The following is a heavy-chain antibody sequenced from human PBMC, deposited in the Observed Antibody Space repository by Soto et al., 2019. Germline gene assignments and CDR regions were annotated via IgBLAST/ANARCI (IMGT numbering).Heavy chain of an antibody. CDR2: ISSSSSYI. CDR3: ARVPIAAAKSSSQH. Sequence: GGSLRLSCAASGFTFSSYSMNWVRQAPGKGLEWVSSISSSSSYIYYADSVKGRFTISRDNAKNSLYLQMNSLRAEDTAVYYCARVPIAAAKSSSQHWGQGTLVTVSS. CDR1: GFTFSSYS. D-gene: IGHD6-13*01. V-gene: IGHV3-21*01. J-gene: IGHJ1*01.